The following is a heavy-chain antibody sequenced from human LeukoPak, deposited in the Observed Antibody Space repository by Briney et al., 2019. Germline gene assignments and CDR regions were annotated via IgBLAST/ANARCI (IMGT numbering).Heavy chain of an antibody. V-gene: IGHV5-51*07. J-gene: IGHJ3*02. CDR2: IYPGDSDI. D-gene: IGHD3-10*01. CDR1: GYRFMNYW. CDR3: ARHPTLWFGELLSSAFDI. Sequence: PGESLKISCKASGYRFMNYWIGWVHQMPGKGLEWMGIIYPGDSDIRYSPSFQGQVTISADKSISTAYLQWSSLKASDTAMYYCARHPTLWFGELLSSAFDIWGQGTMVTVSS.